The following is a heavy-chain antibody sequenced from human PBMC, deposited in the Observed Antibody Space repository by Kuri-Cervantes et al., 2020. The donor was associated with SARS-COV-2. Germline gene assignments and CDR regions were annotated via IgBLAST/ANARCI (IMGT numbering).Heavy chain of an antibody. CDR2: IYYSGST. CDR1: GGSISSSSYY. J-gene: IGHJ6*03. V-gene: IGHV4-61*05. CDR3: ARGASYYYYYMDV. D-gene: IGHD4/OR15-4a*01. Sequence: GSLRLSCTVSGGSISSSSYYWSWIRQPPGKGLEWIGYIYYSGSTNYNPSLKSRVTISVDTSKNQFSLKLSSVTAADTAVYYCARGASYYYYYMDVWGKGTTVTVSS.